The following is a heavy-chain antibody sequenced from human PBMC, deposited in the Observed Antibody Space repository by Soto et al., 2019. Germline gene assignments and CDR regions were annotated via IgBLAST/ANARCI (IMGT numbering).Heavy chain of an antibody. CDR1: GGTFSSYA. Sequence: SVKVSCKAAGGTFSSYAISWVRQAPGQGLEWMGGIIPIFGTANYAQRFQGRVTITADESTSTAYMELSSLRSEGTAVYYCWSDFEETPPFRGIAAARHHFHSGRDVGGQGTTVTVSS. CDR3: WSDFEETPPFRGIAAARHHFHSGRDV. V-gene: IGHV1-69*13. CDR2: IIPIFGTA. J-gene: IGHJ6*02. D-gene: IGHD6-13*01.